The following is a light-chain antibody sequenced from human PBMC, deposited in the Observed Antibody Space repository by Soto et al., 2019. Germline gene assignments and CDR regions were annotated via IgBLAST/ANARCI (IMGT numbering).Light chain of an antibody. CDR1: QSFSGSY. V-gene: IGKV3-20*01. CDR2: GAS. CDR3: QHYGGATWT. J-gene: IGKJ1*01. Sequence: EIVLTQSPGTLSLSPGERATLSCRASQSFSGSYLAWYQQRPGQAPRLLIYGASSRATGIPDRFSGSESGTDSTLTISRLQPEDFAVYYCQHYGGATWTFGQGTKVEI.